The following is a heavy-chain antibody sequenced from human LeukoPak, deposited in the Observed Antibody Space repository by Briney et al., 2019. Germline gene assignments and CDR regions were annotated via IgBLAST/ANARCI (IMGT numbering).Heavy chain of an antibody. V-gene: IGHV3-48*04. Sequence: RAGGSLRLSCAASGFTFSSYSMNWVRQAPGKGLEWVSYISSSSSTIYYADSVKGRFTISRDNAKNSLYLQMNSLRAEDTAVYYCARERGVFVLRYFDSPSDAFDIWGQGTMVTVSS. D-gene: IGHD3-9*01. CDR1: GFTFSSYS. CDR2: ISSSSSTI. J-gene: IGHJ3*02. CDR3: ARERGVFVLRYFDSPSDAFDI.